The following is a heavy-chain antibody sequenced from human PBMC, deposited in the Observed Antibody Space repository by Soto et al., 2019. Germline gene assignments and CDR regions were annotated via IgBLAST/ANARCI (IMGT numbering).Heavy chain of an antibody. J-gene: IGHJ4*02. CDR3: AKKYPGTRPFDY. CDR2: IGTNGDT. D-gene: IGHD2-2*02. Sequence: GGSLRLSCAASGFTFSSYSMNWVRQAPGKGLEWVSAIGTNGDTYYADAVKGRFTISRDNLKTTLYLQMNSLRAEDTALYYCAKKYPGTRPFDYWGQGTLVTVSS. CDR1: GFTFSSYS. V-gene: IGHV3-23*01.